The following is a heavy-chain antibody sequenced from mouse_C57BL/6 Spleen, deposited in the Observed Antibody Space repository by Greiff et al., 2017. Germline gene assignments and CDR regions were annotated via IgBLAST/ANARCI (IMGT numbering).Heavy chain of an antibody. CDR2: IDPSDSET. V-gene: IGHV1-52*01. D-gene: IGHD1-1*01. Sequence: VQLQQPGAELVRPGSSVKLSCKASGYTFTSYWMHWVKQRPIQGLEWIGNIDPSDSETHYNQKFKDKATLTVDKSSSTAYMQLSSLTSEDSAVYYCAREGLLRLYFDYWGQGTTLTVSS. CDR3: AREGLLRLYFDY. J-gene: IGHJ2*01. CDR1: GYTFTSYW.